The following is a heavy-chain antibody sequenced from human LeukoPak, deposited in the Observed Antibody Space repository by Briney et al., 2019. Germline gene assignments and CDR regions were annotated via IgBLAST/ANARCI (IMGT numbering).Heavy chain of an antibody. D-gene: IGHD3-10*01. Sequence: SETLSLTCTVSGGSISSYYWSWIRQPPGKGLEWIGYIYYSGSTNYNPSLESRVAISVDTSKNQFSLKLSSVTAADTAVYYCARDSPYYYGSGSATYYMDVWGKGTTVTISS. V-gene: IGHV4-59*01. CDR1: GGSISSYY. J-gene: IGHJ6*03. CDR3: ARDSPYYYGSGSATYYMDV. CDR2: IYYSGST.